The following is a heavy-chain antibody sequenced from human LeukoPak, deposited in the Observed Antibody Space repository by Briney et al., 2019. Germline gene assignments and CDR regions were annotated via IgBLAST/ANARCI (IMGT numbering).Heavy chain of an antibody. CDR3: ARSRFLEWLGGIDY. CDR1: GGSISSGGYS. D-gene: IGHD3-3*01. J-gene: IGHJ4*02. Sequence: SQTLSLTCAVSGGSISSGGYSWSWIWQPPGKGLEWIGYIYHSGSTYYNPSLKSRVTISVDRSKNQFSLKLSSVTAADTAVYYCARSRFLEWLGGIDYWGQGTLVTVSS. CDR2: IYHSGST. V-gene: IGHV4-30-2*01.